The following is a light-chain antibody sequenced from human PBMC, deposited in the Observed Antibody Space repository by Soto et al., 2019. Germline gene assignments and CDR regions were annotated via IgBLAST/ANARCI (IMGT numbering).Light chain of an antibody. Sequence: IQMTQSPSAMSASVGERFTITCRASQGIRNYLAWFQQKQGKVPKRLIYAASSLQSGVPSRFSGIRSGTEFTLTSISLQPKDFATSYCLKHNRYPCTFGQGTKVEIK. CDR2: AAS. CDR1: QGIRNY. J-gene: IGKJ1*01. V-gene: IGKV1-17*03. CDR3: LKHNRYPCT.